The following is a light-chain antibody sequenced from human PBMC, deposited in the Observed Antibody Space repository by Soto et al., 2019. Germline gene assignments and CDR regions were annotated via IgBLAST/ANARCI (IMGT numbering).Light chain of an antibody. CDR1: QSINNRY. J-gene: IGKJ3*01. Sequence: DIVLTQSPGTLSLSPGERATLSCRASQSINNRYLAWYQQKPGQAPRLLLYAASSRATGIPDRFSGSGSGTVFTLTMRRLEHEDFGVYYCQQFGSSPVFTFGPGTKVDIK. CDR3: QQFGSSPVFT. V-gene: IGKV3-20*01. CDR2: AAS.